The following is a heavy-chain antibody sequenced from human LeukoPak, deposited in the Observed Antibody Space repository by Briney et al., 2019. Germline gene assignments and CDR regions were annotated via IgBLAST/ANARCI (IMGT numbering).Heavy chain of an antibody. CDR2: ISSGSGNI. V-gene: IGHV3-48*01. J-gene: IGHJ6*04. CDR1: GFTFSSYS. D-gene: IGHD3-10*02. CDR3: AELGITMIGGV. Sequence: GGSLTLSCAASGFTFSSYSMNWVRQAPGKGRGWVSYISSGSGNIYYADSVKGRFTIYRDNAKTSLYLQMNSLRAEDTAVYYCAELGITMIGGVWGKGTTVTISS.